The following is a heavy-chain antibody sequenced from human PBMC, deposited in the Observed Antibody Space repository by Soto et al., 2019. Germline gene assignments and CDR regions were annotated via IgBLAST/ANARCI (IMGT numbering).Heavy chain of an antibody. CDR1: GFTFSSYW. Sequence: GGSLRLSCAASGFTFSSYWMVWVRQDPGKGLVWVSRIKSDGSITTYADSVKGRFTISRDNAKNTLYLQMNSLRAEDTAVYYCARERPHCYGTSYRKIFDSWGQGTLVTVSS. V-gene: IGHV3-74*01. CDR3: ARERPHCYGTSYRKIFDS. D-gene: IGHD2-2*01. CDR2: IKSDGSIT. J-gene: IGHJ4*02.